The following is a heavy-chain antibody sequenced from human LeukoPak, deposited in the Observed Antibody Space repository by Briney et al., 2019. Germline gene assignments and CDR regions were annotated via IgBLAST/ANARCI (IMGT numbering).Heavy chain of an antibody. V-gene: IGHV3-7*01. J-gene: IGHJ4*02. CDR3: ARLVVVTAVPYYFDY. CDR2: IKQDGSEK. Sequence: PGGSLRLSCAASGFTFDDYAMHWVRQAPGKGLEWVANIKQDGSEKYYVDSVKGRFTISRDNAKNSLYLQMNSLRAEDTAVYYCARLVVVTAVPYYFDYWGQGTLVTVSS. D-gene: IGHD2-21*02. CDR1: GFTFDDYA.